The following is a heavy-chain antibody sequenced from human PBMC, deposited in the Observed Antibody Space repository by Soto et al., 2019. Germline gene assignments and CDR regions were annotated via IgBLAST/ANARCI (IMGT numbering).Heavy chain of an antibody. CDR2: IIPSSETT. Sequence: SVKVSCKASGGTFDNYVLNWVRQAPGQGLEWVGGIIPSSETTNYAQKFQGRLTLIAGANIVYMELSSLRSDDTAIYYCARRHVSSIHFLRFDDWGQGTLVTVSS. CDR3: ARRHVSSIHFLRFDD. V-gene: IGHV1-69*13. D-gene: IGHD3-3*02. J-gene: IGHJ4*02. CDR1: GGTFDNYV.